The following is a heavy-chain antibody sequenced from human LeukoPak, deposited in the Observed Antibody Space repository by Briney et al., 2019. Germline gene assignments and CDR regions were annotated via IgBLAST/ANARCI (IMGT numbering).Heavy chain of an antibody. D-gene: IGHD3-16*01. CDR2: IREDGSEK. Sequence: GGSLRLSCAASGFTFSSYWMSWVRQAPGKGLEWVANIREDGSEKYYVDSVKGRFTISRDNAKNSLYLQMNSLRAEDTAVYYCARDAGGNYFAYWGQGTLVTVSS. CDR1: GFTFSSYW. CDR3: ARDAGGNYFAY. V-gene: IGHV3-7*03. J-gene: IGHJ4*02.